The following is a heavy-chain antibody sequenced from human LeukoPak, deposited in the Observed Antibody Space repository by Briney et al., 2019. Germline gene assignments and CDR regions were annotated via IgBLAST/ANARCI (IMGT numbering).Heavy chain of an antibody. CDR2: MNPNSGNT. D-gene: IGHD6-13*01. V-gene: IGHV1-8*01. J-gene: IGHJ6*03. CDR1: GYTFTSYD. CDR3: ARDLGYSSSWGRGYYYMDV. Sequence: ASVKVSCKASGYTFTSYDINWVRQATGQGLEWMGWMNPNSGNTGYAQKFHGRVTMTRNTSISTAYMELSSLRSEDTAVYYCARDLGYSSSWGRGYYYMDVWGKGTTVTVSS.